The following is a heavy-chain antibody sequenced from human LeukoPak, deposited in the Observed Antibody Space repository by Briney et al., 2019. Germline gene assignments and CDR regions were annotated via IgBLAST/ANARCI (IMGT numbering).Heavy chain of an antibody. D-gene: IGHD6-13*01. CDR1: GGSISSSSYY. Sequence: PSETLSLTCTVSGGSISSSSYYWGWIRQPPGKGLEWIGSIYYSGSTYYNPSLKSRVTISVDTSKNQFSLKLSSVTAADTAVYYCASQPLAAAPDYWGQGTLVTVSS. CDR2: IYYSGST. V-gene: IGHV4-39*01. CDR3: ASQPLAAAPDY. J-gene: IGHJ4*02.